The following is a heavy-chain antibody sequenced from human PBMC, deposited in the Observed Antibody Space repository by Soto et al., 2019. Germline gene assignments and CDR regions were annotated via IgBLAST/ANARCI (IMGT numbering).Heavy chain of an antibody. Sequence: SVKVSCKASGGTFSSYAISCVRQAPGQGLEWMGGIIPIFGTANYAQKFQGRVTITADESTSTAYMELSSLRSGDTAVYYCARGQAERLQYNPLHWGQGTLVTVSS. J-gene: IGHJ4*02. CDR2: IIPIFGTA. CDR3: ARGQAERLQYNPLH. V-gene: IGHV1-69*13. D-gene: IGHD1-1*01. CDR1: GGTFSSYA.